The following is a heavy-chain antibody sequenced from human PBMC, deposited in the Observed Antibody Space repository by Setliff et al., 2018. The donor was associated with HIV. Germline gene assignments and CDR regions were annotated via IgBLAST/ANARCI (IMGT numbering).Heavy chain of an antibody. CDR1: GYILSHFG. D-gene: IGHD3-9*01. CDR3: ARSGFLTALDSYDV. J-gene: IGHJ3*01. CDR2: ISGNNGNT. Sequence: ASVKVSCKASGYILSHFGMTWVRQAPGQGLEWMGWISGNNGNTKYAQKFQDRVTITTDTSTSTHYLEPRSLRFDDTAVYYCARSGFLTALDSYDVWGQGTMVTVSS. V-gene: IGHV1-18*01.